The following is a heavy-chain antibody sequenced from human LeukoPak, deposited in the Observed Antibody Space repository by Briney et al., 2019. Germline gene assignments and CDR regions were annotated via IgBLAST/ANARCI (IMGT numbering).Heavy chain of an antibody. Sequence: ASVKVSCKASGYTFTDYGISWVRQAPGQGLEWMGWISAYNGHTNYAQKLQGRVTMTTDTSTSTAYMELRSLRSDDTAVYYCARDRPYYYDSSGYLLLGYWGQGTLVTVSS. J-gene: IGHJ4*02. CDR1: GYTFTDYG. CDR2: ISAYNGHT. D-gene: IGHD3-22*01. CDR3: ARDRPYYYDSSGYLLLGY. V-gene: IGHV1-18*01.